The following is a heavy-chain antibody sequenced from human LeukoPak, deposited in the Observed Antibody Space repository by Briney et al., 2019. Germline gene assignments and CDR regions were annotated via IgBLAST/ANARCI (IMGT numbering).Heavy chain of an antibody. CDR1: GFTFSSYD. CDR3: ARDAMYDFWSGSRSYYMDV. Sequence: PGGSLRLSCAASGFTFSSYDMHWVRQATGKGLEWVSAIGTAGDTYYPGSVKGRFTISRDNAKNSLYLQMNSLRAEDTAVYYCARDAMYDFWSGSRSYYMDVWGKGTTVTVSS. D-gene: IGHD3-3*01. CDR2: IGTAGDT. J-gene: IGHJ6*03. V-gene: IGHV3-13*01.